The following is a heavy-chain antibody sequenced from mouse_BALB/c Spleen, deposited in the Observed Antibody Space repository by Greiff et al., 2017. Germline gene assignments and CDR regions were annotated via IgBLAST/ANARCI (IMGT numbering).Heavy chain of an antibody. V-gene: IGHV1-14*01. CDR2: INPYNDGT. CDR3: ARDDCDGDFAD. J-gene: IGHJ3*01. Sequence: EVHLVESGPELVKPGASVKMSCKASGYTFTSYVMHWVKQKPGQGLEWIGYINPYNDGTKYNEKFKGKATLTSDKSSSTAYMELSSLTSEDSAVYYCARDDCDGDFADWGQGTPVTVSA. CDR1: GYTFTSYV. D-gene: IGHD2-4*01.